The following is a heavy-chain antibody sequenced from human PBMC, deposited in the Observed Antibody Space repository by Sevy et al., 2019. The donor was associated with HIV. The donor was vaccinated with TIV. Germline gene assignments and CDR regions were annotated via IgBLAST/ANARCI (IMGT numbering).Heavy chain of an antibody. Sequence: GGSLRLSCEASGFTFSSYAMHWVRQAPGNGLEWVAVISYDEIHKDYADSVKGRFTISRDISKNTLYLQMNSLRAEDTAVYYCARDLPHLLPWELSRGSDYWGQGTLVTVSS. D-gene: IGHD1-26*01. V-gene: IGHV3-30*04. CDR2: ISYDEIHK. J-gene: IGHJ4*02. CDR3: ARDLPHLLPWELSRGSDY. CDR1: GFTFSSYA.